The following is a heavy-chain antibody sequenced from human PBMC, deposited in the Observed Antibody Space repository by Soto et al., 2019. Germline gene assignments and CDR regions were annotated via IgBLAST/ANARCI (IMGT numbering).Heavy chain of an antibody. CDR3: ASWEYTNSYNWFDP. CDR1: GFNFSNYA. J-gene: IGHJ5*02. V-gene: IGHV3-30-3*01. D-gene: IGHD6-13*01. CDR2: ISYDGSNK. Sequence: GGSLRLSCAASGFNFSNYAMHWVRQAPGKGLEWVAVISYDGSNKYYADSVKGRFTISRDNSKNTLYLQMNSLRTEDTAVYYCASWEYTNSYNWFDPWGQGTLVTVSS.